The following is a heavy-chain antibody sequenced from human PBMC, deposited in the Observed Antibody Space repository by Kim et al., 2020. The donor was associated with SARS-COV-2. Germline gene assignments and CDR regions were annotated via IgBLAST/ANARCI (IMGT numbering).Heavy chain of an antibody. D-gene: IGHD1-1*01. CDR3: AHSRAPRVLDF. CDR2: ER. V-gene: IGHV2-5*01. Sequence: ERRYSTSLGSRLTITKDTSKNQVVLTMTNVDPVDTATYYCAHSRAPRVLDFWGQGTLVTVSS. J-gene: IGHJ4*02.